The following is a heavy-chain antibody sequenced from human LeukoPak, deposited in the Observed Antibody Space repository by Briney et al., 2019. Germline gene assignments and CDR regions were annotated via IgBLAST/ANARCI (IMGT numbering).Heavy chain of an antibody. CDR2: MRSDESST. CDR3: AKDAAGDTFFDS. V-gene: IGHV3-30*02. J-gene: IGHJ4*02. D-gene: IGHD5-18*01. Sequence: GGPLSLSCAASGFTFTKYGMHWVRQAPDKGPEWVAFMRSDESSTHYAHSVKGRFAISRDNSKNMLYLQMNRLRSEDTAIYYCAKDAAGDTFFDSWGQGVLVTVSS. CDR1: GFTFTKYG.